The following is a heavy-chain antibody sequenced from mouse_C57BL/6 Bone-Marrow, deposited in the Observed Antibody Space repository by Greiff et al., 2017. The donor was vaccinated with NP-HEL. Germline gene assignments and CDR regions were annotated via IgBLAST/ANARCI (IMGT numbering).Heavy chain of an antibody. Sequence: VKLQQSGAELARPGASVKLSCKASGYTFTSYGISWVKQRTGQGLEWIGEIYPRSGNTYYNEKFKGKATLTADKSSSTAYMELRSLTSEDSAVYFSLLRRGYFDVWGTGTTVTVSS. CDR2: IYPRSGNT. CDR3: LLRRGYFDV. J-gene: IGHJ1*03. V-gene: IGHV1-81*01. CDR1: GYTFTSYG. D-gene: IGHD1-1*01.